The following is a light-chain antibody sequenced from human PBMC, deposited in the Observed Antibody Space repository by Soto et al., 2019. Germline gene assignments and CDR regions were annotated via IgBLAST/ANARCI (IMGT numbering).Light chain of an antibody. CDR1: SSNIGAGYD. CDR3: QSYDSSLSGSWV. CDR2: GNS. J-gene: IGLJ3*02. V-gene: IGLV1-40*01. Sequence: SVLTQPPSVSGAPGQRVTISCTGSSSNIGAGYDVHWYQQLPGTAPKLLISGNSNRPSGVPDRFSGSKSGTSASLAITGLQAEDEADYYCQSYDSSLSGSWVFGGGTKLTVL.